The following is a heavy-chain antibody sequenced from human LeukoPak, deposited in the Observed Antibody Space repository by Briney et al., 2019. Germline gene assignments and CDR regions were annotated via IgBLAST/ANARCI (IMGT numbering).Heavy chain of an antibody. V-gene: IGHV3-48*01. CDR1: GFTFSSYR. J-gene: IGHJ4*02. CDR2: ISSSSSTI. CDR3: ARDLSYGYVLSYYFDY. D-gene: IGHD5-18*01. Sequence: PGGSLRLSCAASGFTFSSYRMNWVRQAPGKGLEWVSYISSSSSTIYYADSVKGRFTISRDNAKNSLYLQMNSLRAEDTAVYYCARDLSYGYVLSYYFDYWGQGTLVTVSS.